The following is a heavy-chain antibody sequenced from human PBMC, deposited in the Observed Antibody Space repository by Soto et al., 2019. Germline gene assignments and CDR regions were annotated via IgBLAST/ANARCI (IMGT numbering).Heavy chain of an antibody. D-gene: IGHD2-2*01. CDR2: ISADNGNT. V-gene: IGHV1-18*01. CDR1: GYTFTSYG. J-gene: IGHJ4*02. Sequence: QVQLLQSGAEVKKPGAAVKVSCKASGYTFTSYGISWVRQAPGLGLECLGGISADNGNTNYAQKLQGRVTMTTHTSTSTDYMELMSLRSDDTAVSYCERPRYCSSTSCYVSYFDYWGQGTLVTVSS. CDR3: ERPRYCSSTSCYVSYFDY.